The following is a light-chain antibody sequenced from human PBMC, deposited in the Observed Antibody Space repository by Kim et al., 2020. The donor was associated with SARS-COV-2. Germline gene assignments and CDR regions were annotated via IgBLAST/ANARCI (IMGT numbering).Light chain of an antibody. CDR3: QQSSITPLT. V-gene: IGKV1-39*01. CDR1: QSISTF. J-gene: IGKJ4*01. CDR2: AAS. Sequence: YASVGDRVTITCRASQSISTFLNWDQQQPGKAPALLFYAASSLQTGVPSRFSGSGSGTDFTLTISSLQPEDSGTYFCQQSSITPLTFGGGTKLEI.